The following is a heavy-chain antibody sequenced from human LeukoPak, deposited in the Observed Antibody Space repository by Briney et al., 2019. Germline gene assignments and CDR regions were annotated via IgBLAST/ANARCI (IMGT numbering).Heavy chain of an antibody. CDR1: GGSISSYY. V-gene: IGHV4-4*07. CDR2: IYTSGST. Sequence: SETLSLTCTVSGGSISSYYWSWIRQPAGKGLEWIGRIYTSGSTNYNPSLKSRVTMSVDTSKNQFSLKLSSVTAADTAVYYCARGYSSGWTNKGFDYWGQGTLVTVSS. CDR3: ARGYSSGWTNKGFDY. D-gene: IGHD6-19*01. J-gene: IGHJ4*02.